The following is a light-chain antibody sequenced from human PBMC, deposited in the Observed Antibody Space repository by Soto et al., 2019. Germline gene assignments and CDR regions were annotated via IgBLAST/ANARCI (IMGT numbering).Light chain of an antibody. Sequence: QSALTQPASVSGSPGQSITISCTATSSDVGNYNYVSWYQQYPGRVPKLLIYMVSNRPSGVSNRFSGSKSGNTASLTISGLQAEDEADYFCTSPTPGSLYVFGTGTKVTVL. CDR2: MVS. J-gene: IGLJ1*01. V-gene: IGLV2-14*01. CDR1: SSDVGNYNY. CDR3: TSPTPGSLYV.